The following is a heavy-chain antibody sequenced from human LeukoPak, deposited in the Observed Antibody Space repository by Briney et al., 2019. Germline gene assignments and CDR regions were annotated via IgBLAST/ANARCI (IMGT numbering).Heavy chain of an antibody. D-gene: IGHD1-26*01. CDR2: IYYSGST. J-gene: IGHJ6*03. Sequence: ETLSLTCTVSGGSISSSSYYWGWIRQPPGKGLEWIGSIYYSGSTYYNPSLKSRVTISVDTSKNQFSLKLSSVTAADTAVYYCARRCGRFNYYYYYMDVWGKGTTVTVSS. V-gene: IGHV4-39*07. CDR3: ARRCGRFNYYYYYMDV. CDR1: GGSISSSSYY.